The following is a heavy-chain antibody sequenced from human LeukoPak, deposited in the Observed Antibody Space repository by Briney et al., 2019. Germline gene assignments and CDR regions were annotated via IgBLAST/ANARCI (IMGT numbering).Heavy chain of an antibody. CDR1: GGSISSGSYY. Sequence: PSETLSLTCTVPGGSISSGSYYWSWIRQPAGKGLEWIGRIYTSGSTNYNPSLKSRVTISVGTSKNQFSLKLSSVTAADTAVYYCARAITIFGVVTYTPTYYYYYYMDVWGKGTTVTVSS. D-gene: IGHD3-3*01. CDR3: ARAITIFGVVTYTPTYYYYYYMDV. CDR2: IYTSGST. V-gene: IGHV4-61*02. J-gene: IGHJ6*03.